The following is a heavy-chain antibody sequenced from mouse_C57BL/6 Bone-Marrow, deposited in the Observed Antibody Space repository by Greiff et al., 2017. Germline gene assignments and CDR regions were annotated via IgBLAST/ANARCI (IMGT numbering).Heavy chain of an antibody. CDR2: ISDGGSYT. CDR3: ADGVDRHCYYFDY. CDR1: GFTFSSYA. D-gene: IGHD1-2*01. J-gene: IGHJ2*01. Sequence: DVKLVESGGGLVKPGGSLKLSCAASGFTFSSYAMSWVRQTTEKRLEWVATISDGGSYTYYPDNVKGRFTISRDNAKNNLYLQMSHLKSEDTAMYYCADGVDRHCYYFDYWGHGTPLTVSS. V-gene: IGHV5-4*03.